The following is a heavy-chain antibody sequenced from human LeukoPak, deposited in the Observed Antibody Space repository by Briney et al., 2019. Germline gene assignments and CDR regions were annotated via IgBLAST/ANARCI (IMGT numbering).Heavy chain of an antibody. J-gene: IGHJ5*02. CDR2: IIPIFGTT. CDR3: ASQPAAVNNWFDP. D-gene: IGHD2-2*01. CDR1: GGTFSSYA. Sequence: GASVKVSCKASGGTFSSYAISWVRQAPGQGLEWMGGIIPIFGTTNYAQKFQGRVTITADKSTSTAYMELSSLRSEDTAVCYCASQPAAVNNWFDPWGQGTLVTVSS. V-gene: IGHV1-69*06.